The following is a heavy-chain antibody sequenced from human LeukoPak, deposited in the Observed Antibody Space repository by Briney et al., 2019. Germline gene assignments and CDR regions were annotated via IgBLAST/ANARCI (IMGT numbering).Heavy chain of an antibody. V-gene: IGHV3-53*05. CDR1: GFTVSSNY. CDR2: IYSGGST. D-gene: IGHD3-3*01. Sequence: PGGSLRLSCAASGFTVSSNYMSWVRQAPGKGLEWVSVIYSGGSTYYADSVKGRFTISRDNSKNTLYLQMNSLRAEDTAVYYCAKDRPTYYDFWSGAYYFDYWGQGTLVTVSS. CDR3: AKDRPTYYDFWSGAYYFDY. J-gene: IGHJ4*02.